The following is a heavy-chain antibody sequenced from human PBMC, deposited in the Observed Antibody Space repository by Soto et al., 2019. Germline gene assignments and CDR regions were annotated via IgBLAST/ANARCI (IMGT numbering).Heavy chain of an antibody. CDR2: IYYSGST. CDR1: GSSISSSSYY. Sequence: PSETLSLTCTVSGSSISSSSYYWGWIRQPPGKGLEWIGSIYYSGSTYYNPSLKSRVTISVDTSKNQFSLKLGSVTAADTAVYYCARGLMVYAMYDYWGQGTLVTVSS. J-gene: IGHJ4*02. D-gene: IGHD2-8*01. CDR3: ARGLMVYAMYDY. V-gene: IGHV4-39*01.